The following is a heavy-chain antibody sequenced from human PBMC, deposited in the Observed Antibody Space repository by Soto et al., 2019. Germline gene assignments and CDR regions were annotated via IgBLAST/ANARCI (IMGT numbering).Heavy chain of an antibody. CDR2: ISAYNGNT. CDR3: AGESSSSCHDY. V-gene: IGHV1-18*01. Sequence: QVQLVQSGAAVKKPGASVKVSCKPSGYTFTSYGISWVRQAPGQGLEWMGWISAYNGNTNYAQKLQGRVTMTTDTSTRPAYMGLRSLRSDDTAVYYCAGESSSSCHDYWGQGTLVTVSS. D-gene: IGHD6-13*01. CDR1: GYTFTSYG. J-gene: IGHJ4*02.